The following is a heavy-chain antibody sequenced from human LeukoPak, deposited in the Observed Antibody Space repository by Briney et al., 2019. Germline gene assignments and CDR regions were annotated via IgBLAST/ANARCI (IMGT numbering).Heavy chain of an antibody. Sequence: GASVKVSCKASGYTFTSYDINWVRQATGQGLEWMGWMNPNSGNTGYAQKFQGGVTMTRNTSISTAYMELSSLRSEDTAVYYCASHHDSSGYTEFDYWGQGTLVTVSS. J-gene: IGHJ4*02. D-gene: IGHD3-22*01. CDR2: MNPNSGNT. V-gene: IGHV1-8*01. CDR3: ASHHDSSGYTEFDY. CDR1: GYTFTSYD.